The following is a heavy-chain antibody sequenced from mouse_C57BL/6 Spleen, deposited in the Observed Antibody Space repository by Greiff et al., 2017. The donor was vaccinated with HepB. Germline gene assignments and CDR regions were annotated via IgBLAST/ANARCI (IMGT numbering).Heavy chain of an antibody. V-gene: IGHV1-26*01. Sequence: EVKLQQSGPELVKPGASVKISCKASGYTFTDYYMNWVKQSHGKSLEWIGDINPNNGGTSYNQKFKGKATLTVDKSASTAYMELRSLTSEDSAVYYCARLIPDYFDYWGQGTTLTVSS. J-gene: IGHJ2*01. CDR1: GYTFTDYY. CDR3: ARLIPDYFDY. CDR2: INPNNGGT.